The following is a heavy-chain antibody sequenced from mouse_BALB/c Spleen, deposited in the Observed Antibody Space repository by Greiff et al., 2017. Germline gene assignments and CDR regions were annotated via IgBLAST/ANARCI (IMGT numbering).Heavy chain of an antibody. CDR3: AREAIYYDYGFAY. D-gene: IGHD2-4*01. CDR2: ISSGGST. J-gene: IGHJ3*01. Sequence: EVQLVESGGGLVKPGGSLKLSCAASGFTFSSYAMSWVRQTPEKRLEWVASISSGGSTYYPDSVKGRFTISRDNARNILYLQMSSLRSEDTAMYYCAREAIYYDYGFAYWGQGTLVTVSA. CDR1: GFTFSSYA. V-gene: IGHV5-6-5*01.